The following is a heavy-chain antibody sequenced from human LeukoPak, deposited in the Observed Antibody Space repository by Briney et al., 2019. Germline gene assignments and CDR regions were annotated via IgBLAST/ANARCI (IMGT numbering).Heavy chain of an antibody. CDR1: GFTFSSYS. D-gene: IGHD3-9*01. CDR2: ISSSSSYI. CDR3: ARWDVLRYFDWLSGNFDY. J-gene: IGHJ4*02. V-gene: IGHV3-21*01. Sequence: GRSLRLSCAASGFTFSSYSMNWVRQAPGKGLEWVSSISSSSSYIYYADSVKGRFTISRDNAKNSLYLQMNSLRAEDTAVYYCARWDVLRYFDWLSGNFDYWGQGTLVTVSS.